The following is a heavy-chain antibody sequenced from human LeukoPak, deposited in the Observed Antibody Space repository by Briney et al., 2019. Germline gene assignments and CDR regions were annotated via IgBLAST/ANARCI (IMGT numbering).Heavy chain of an antibody. D-gene: IGHD2-15*01. J-gene: IGHJ4*02. V-gene: IGHV3-23*01. CDR2: ISGSGGST. CDR1: GFTFSSYA. Sequence: GGSLRLSCAASGFTFSSYAMSWVRQAPGKGLEWVSAISGSGGSTYYADSVKGRFTISRDNSKNTLYLQMNGLRAEDTAVYYCAKDYCSGGSCYPYYFDYWGQGTLVTVSS. CDR3: AKDYCSGGSCYPYYFDY.